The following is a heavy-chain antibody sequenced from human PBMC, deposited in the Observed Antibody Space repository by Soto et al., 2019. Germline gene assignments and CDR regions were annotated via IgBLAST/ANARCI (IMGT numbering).Heavy chain of an antibody. CDR3: ARHQSYGSGSTHGMGV. CDR1: VYSFTSYW. Sequence: GESLKISCKGSVYSFTSYWIGWVRQMPVKGLEWMGIIYPGDSDTKYSPSFQGQVTISADKSISNAYLQWSSLKASDTAMYYWARHQSYGSGSTHGMGVWGQGTSVTVSS. CDR2: IYPGDSDT. V-gene: IGHV5-51*01. D-gene: IGHD3-10*01. J-gene: IGHJ6*02.